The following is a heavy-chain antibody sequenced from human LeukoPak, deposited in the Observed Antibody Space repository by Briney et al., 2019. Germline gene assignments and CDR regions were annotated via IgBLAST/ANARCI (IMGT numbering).Heavy chain of an antibody. J-gene: IGHJ6*02. CDR3: ARVGWLQSLYYGMDG. CDR1: GFTFSSYA. V-gene: IGHV3-30-3*01. D-gene: IGHD5-24*01. Sequence: PGRSLRLSCAASGFTFSSYAMHWVRQAPGKGLEWVAVISYDGSNKYYADSEKGRFTISRDNSKNTLYLQMNSLRAEDTAVYYCARVGWLQSLYYGMDGGGQGTTVTVPS. CDR2: ISYDGSNK.